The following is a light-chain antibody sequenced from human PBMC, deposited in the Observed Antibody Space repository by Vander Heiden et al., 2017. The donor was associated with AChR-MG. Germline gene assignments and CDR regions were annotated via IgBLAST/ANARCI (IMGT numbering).Light chain of an antibody. CDR1: QSSLHSNGYNY. CDR3: RQALQTPYT. CDR2: LGY. Sequence: DIVMTQSPLSLLVTPGEPASISCRSSQSSLHSNGYNYLDWYLQKPGQSPQLLIYLGYKRASGVPDRFSGSGSGTDFTLKISRVEAEDVGVYYCRQALQTPYTFGQGTKLEIK. V-gene: IGKV2-28*01. J-gene: IGKJ2*01.